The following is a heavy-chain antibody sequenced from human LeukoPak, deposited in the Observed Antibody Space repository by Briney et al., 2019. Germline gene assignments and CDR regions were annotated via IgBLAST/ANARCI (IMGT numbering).Heavy chain of an antibody. J-gene: IGHJ5*02. Sequence: GGSLRLSCAASGFTFSSYAMHWVRQAPGKGLEWVAVISYDGSNKYYADSVKGRFIISRDNSKNTLYLQMNSLRAEDTAVYYCARGSLPNGDSSGYYYPVNLWGQGTLVTVSS. CDR2: ISYDGSNK. CDR3: ARGSLPNGDSSGYYYPVNL. D-gene: IGHD3-22*01. V-gene: IGHV3-30-3*01. CDR1: GFTFSSYA.